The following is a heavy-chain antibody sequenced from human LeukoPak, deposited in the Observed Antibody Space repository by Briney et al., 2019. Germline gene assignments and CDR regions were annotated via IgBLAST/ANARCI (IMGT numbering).Heavy chain of an antibody. CDR3: GKDIGSSVGARVEN. D-gene: IGHD1-26*01. CDR2: ISWNSGSI. CDR1: GFTFDDYA. V-gene: IGHV3-9*01. Sequence: GGSLRLSCAASGFTFDDYAMHWVRQAPGKGLEWVSGISWNSGSIGYADSVKGRFTISRDNAKNSLFLQMNSLRAEDTAFYYCGKDIGSSVGARVENWGQGTLVTVSS. J-gene: IGHJ4*02.